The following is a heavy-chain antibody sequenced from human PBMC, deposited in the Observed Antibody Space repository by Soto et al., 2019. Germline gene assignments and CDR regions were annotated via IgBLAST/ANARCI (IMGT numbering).Heavy chain of an antibody. CDR3: SSQTHSYASHH. D-gene: IGHD3-16*01. V-gene: IGHV4-4*02. CDR2: IYHSGST. CDR1: SGSISSNW. J-gene: IGHJ1*01. Sequence: SETLSLTCEVSSGSISSNWWSWVRQPPGKGLEWIGEIYHSGSTNYNPSLKNRVTILVDNSRTHFSLDLSSVTAADTAVYYCSSQTHSYASHHWGQGIQLTVS.